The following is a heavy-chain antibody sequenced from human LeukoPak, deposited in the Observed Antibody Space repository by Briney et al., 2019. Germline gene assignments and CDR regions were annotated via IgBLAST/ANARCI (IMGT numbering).Heavy chain of an antibody. CDR2: INHSGST. Sequence: SETLSLTCAVFGGSFSGYYWGWTRQPPGKGLEWIGEINHSGSTTNNPSRKSRVTISVDTSKNQFSMKLSYVIAADTAVYYCARGEGYCSSTSCPGAHWFDPWGQGTLVTVSS. J-gene: IGHJ5*02. V-gene: IGHV4-34*01. CDR3: ARGEGYCSSTSCPGAHWFDP. CDR1: GGSFSGYY. D-gene: IGHD2-2*01.